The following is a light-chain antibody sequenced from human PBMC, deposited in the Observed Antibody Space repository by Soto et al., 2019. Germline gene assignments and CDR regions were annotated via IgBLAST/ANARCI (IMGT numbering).Light chain of an antibody. J-gene: IGKJ1*01. CDR1: QSISSW. Sequence: DFQMTQSPSILSACVGDRVAITCRASQSISSWLAWYQQKPGKAPNLLIHKASHLESGVPSRFSGSGSGTEFTLTISSLQPGHFATYYCQHYNTYPWMFGQGTKVDIK. CDR3: QHYNTYPWM. V-gene: IGKV1-5*03. CDR2: KAS.